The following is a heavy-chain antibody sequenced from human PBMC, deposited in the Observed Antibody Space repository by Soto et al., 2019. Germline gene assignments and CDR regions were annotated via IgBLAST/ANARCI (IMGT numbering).Heavy chain of an antibody. CDR2: IGTAGDP. CDR1: GFTLSSYD. J-gene: IGHJ4*02. Sequence: GGSLRLSCAASGFTLSSYDMHWVRQATGKGLEWVSAIGTAGDPYYPGSVKGRFTISRENAKNSLYLQMNSLRAGDTAVYYCARGAGDIVGATTFDCWGQGTLVTVSS. V-gene: IGHV3-13*05. CDR3: ARGAGDIVGATTFDC. D-gene: IGHD1-26*01.